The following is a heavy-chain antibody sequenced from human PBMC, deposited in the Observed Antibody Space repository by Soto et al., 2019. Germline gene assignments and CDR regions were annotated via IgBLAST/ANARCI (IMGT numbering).Heavy chain of an antibody. Sequence: GGSLRLSCAASGFTFSSYWMSWVRQAPGKGLEWVANIKQDGSEKYYVDSVKGRFTISRDNAKNSLYLQMNSLRAEDTAVYYCARDKGDGIAAAGRGAIDYWGQGTLVTVSS. CDR2: IKQDGSEK. D-gene: IGHD6-13*01. CDR3: ARDKGDGIAAAGRGAIDY. V-gene: IGHV3-7*01. CDR1: GFTFSSYW. J-gene: IGHJ4*02.